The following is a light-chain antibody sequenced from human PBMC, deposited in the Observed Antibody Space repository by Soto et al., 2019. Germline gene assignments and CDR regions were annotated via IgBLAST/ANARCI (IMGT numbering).Light chain of an antibody. CDR2: LEGSGSY. CDR3: ETWDSNTRV. CDR1: SGHSSYI. Sequence: QLVLTQSSSAYASLVSSVKLTCSLSSGHSSYIIAWHQQQPGKAPRYLMKLEGSGSYNKGSGVPDRFSGSSSGADRYLTISNLQFEDEANYYCETWDSNTRVFGGGTKLTVL. V-gene: IGLV4-60*02. J-gene: IGLJ2*01.